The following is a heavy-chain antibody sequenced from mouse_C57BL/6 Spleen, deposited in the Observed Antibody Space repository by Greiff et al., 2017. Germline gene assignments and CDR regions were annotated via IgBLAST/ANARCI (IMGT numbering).Heavy chain of an antibody. CDR2: IYPGDGDT. J-gene: IGHJ1*03. D-gene: IGHD1-1*01. V-gene: IGHV1-80*01. CDR1: GYAFSSYW. Sequence: QVQLQQSGAELVKPGASVKISCKASGYAFSSYWMNWVKQRPGKGLEWIGQIYPGDGDTNYNGKFKGKATLTADKSSSTAYMQLSSLTSEDSAVYFFARGGYYGSSYWYFDVWGTGTTVTVSS. CDR3: ARGGYYGSSYWYFDV.